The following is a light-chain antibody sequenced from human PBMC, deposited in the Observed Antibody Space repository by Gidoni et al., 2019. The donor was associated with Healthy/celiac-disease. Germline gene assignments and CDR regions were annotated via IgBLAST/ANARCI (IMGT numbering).Light chain of an antibody. Sequence: DIQMTQSTSSLSASVGDRVTITCRASQSISSYLNWYQQKPGKAPKVLIYAASSLQSGIPSRFSGSGSGTDFTLTISSLRPEDFATYYCQQSYSTPSTFGPGTRVDIK. CDR1: QSISSY. J-gene: IGKJ3*01. V-gene: IGKV1-39*01. CDR2: AAS. CDR3: QQSYSTPST.